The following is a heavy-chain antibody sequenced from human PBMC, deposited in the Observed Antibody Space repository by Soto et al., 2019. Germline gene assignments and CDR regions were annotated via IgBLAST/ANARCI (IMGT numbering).Heavy chain of an antibody. D-gene: IGHD4-17*01. CDR3: AKEYGRLDY. J-gene: IGHJ4*02. V-gene: IGHV3-11*06. CDR2: IISSSSYT. CDR1: GFTFSNYY. Sequence: GGSLRLSCAASGFTFSNYYMSWIRQAPGKGLEWVAYIISSSSYTNYADSVKGRFTISRDNAKNPLYLQMNSLRAEDTPVYYCAKEYGRLDYWGQGTLVTVSS.